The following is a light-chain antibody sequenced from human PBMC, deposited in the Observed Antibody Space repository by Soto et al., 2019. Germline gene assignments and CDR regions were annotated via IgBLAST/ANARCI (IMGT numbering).Light chain of an antibody. J-gene: IGKJ2*01. CDR1: QSVSSSY. CDR2: GAS. V-gene: IGKV3-20*01. CDR3: QQYGSPPPYT. Sequence: EIVLTQSPGTLSLSPGERATLSCRASQSVSSSYLAWYQQKPGQAPRLLIYGASSRATGIPDRFRGSGSGPGFTLTISGLAAEVFAVYYCQQYGSPPPYTFGQGTKLESK.